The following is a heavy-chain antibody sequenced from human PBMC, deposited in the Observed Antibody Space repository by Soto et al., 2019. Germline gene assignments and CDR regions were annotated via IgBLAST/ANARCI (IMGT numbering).Heavy chain of an antibody. J-gene: IGHJ5*02. CDR3: ARAYCSGGSCWAWSSWFDP. Sequence: SETLSLTCNVSGASISSGDYYWSWIRQPPGKGLEWIGYIYFSESTSYNPSLKSRVTISGDKSKNQFSLRVTSVTPEDTAVYYCARAYCSGGSCWAWSSWFDPWGQGTLVTVS. V-gene: IGHV4-30-4*01. CDR2: IYFSEST. CDR1: GASISSGDYY. D-gene: IGHD2-15*01.